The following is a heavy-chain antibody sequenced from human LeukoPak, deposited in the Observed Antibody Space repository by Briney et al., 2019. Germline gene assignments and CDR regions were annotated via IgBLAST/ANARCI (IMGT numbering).Heavy chain of an antibody. D-gene: IGHD6-19*01. CDR1: GFSFSIYG. CDR2: IRKDAAKT. V-gene: IGHV3-30*02. Sequence: HVGTLRVSCKAPGFSFSIYGFHWGCQAPGKRLGWMALIRKDAAKTYYAGSVKGRYSISRDISKHTVYLQMTSLRPEDTAMYYCARVRLGEISGWYIFDDWGQGTLVTVSS. CDR3: ARVRLGEISGWYIFDD. J-gene: IGHJ4*02.